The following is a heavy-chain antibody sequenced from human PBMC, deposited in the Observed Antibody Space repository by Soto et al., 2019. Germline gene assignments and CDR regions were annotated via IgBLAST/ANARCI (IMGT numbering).Heavy chain of an antibody. CDR2: ISGSSDST. CDR1: GSTFSSYA. D-gene: IGHD2-15*01. CDR3: AIELGYCSGGSCYMDGAFDF. J-gene: IGHJ3*01. Sequence: EVQLWESGGGLVQPGGSLRLSCAASGSTFSSYAMSWVRQAPGKGLEWLAVISGSSDSTYYADSGKGRFTISRDNSKNTLYVQMNSLRAEDTAVYYCAIELGYCSGGSCYMDGAFDFWGQGTMVTVSS. V-gene: IGHV3-23*01.